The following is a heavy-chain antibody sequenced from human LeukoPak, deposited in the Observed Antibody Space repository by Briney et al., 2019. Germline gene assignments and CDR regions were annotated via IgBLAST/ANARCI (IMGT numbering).Heavy chain of an antibody. J-gene: IGHJ4*02. D-gene: IGHD5-24*01. V-gene: IGHV4-39*01. CDR2: AYYSGST. Sequence: SETLSLTCTVSGGSISSSSYYWSWIRQPPGKGLECIGCAYYSGSTYYNPSLKSRVTISVDTSKNQFSLKLRSVTAADTAVYCCAGSCGYNKFDYWGQGTLVTVSS. CDR1: GGSISSSSYY. CDR3: AGSCGYNKFDY.